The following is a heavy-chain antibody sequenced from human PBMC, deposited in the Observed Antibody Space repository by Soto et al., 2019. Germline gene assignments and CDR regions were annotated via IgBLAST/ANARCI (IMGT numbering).Heavy chain of an antibody. J-gene: IGHJ4*02. CDR1: GGSISSYY. D-gene: IGHD3-16*01. CDR2: IYYSGST. Sequence: SETLSLTCTVSGGSISSYYWSWIRQPPGKGLEWIGYIYYSGSTNYNPSLKSRVTISVDTSKNQFSLELSSVTAADTAVYYCARVRYPGGTLGYWGQGILVTVSS. CDR3: ARVRYPGGTLGY. V-gene: IGHV4-59*12.